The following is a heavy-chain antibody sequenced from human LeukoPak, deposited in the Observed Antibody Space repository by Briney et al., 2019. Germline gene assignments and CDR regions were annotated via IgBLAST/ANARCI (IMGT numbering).Heavy chain of an antibody. Sequence: GGSLRLSCAASGFTFSRNAMNWVRQAPGKGLEWVSFISSSSNYMSYADSVKGRFTISRDNAKSSLYLQMNSLRAEDTALYYCAKGGNYDFWSGNWFDPWGQGTLVTVSS. CDR1: GFTFSRNA. CDR2: ISSSSNYM. J-gene: IGHJ5*02. CDR3: AKGGNYDFWSGNWFDP. D-gene: IGHD3-3*01. V-gene: IGHV3-21*04.